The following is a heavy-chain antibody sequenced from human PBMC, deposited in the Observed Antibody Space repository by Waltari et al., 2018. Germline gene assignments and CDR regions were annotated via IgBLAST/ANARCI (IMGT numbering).Heavy chain of an antibody. D-gene: IGHD2-2*01. J-gene: IGHJ6*03. CDR2: IYYSGST. CDR3: ARTDIVVVPAARYYYYYYMDV. V-gene: IGHV4-59*01. CDR1: GGSISSYY. Sequence: QVQLQESGPGLVKPSETLSLTCTVSGGSISSYYWSWIRQPPGKGLEWIGYIYYSGSTNYNPSLKSRVTISVDTSKNQFSLKLSSVTAADTAVCYCARTDIVVVPAARYYYYYYMDVWGKGTTVTISS.